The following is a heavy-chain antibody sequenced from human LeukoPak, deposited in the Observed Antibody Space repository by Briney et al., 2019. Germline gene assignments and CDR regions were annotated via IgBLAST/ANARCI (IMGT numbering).Heavy chain of an antibody. CDR1: GFTFSSYW. V-gene: IGHV3-74*01. CDR2: INSDGSST. D-gene: IGHD6-19*01. J-gene: IGHJ4*02. CDR3: ARVFSGWYFYFDN. Sequence: GGSLRLSCAASGFTFSSYWMHWVRQAPGKGLVWVSRINSDGSSTTYADSVKGRFTISRDSAKNTLYLQMNSLRAEDTAVYYCARVFSGWYFYFDNWGQGTLVTVSS.